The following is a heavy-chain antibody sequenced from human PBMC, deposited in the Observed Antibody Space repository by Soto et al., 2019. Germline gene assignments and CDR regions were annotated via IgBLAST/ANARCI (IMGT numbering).Heavy chain of an antibody. D-gene: IGHD1-26*01. CDR2: ISYDGSNK. CDR3: AKDVSGSYYYYYGMDV. J-gene: IGHJ6*02. Sequence: GGSLRLSCAASGFTFRSYGMHWVRQAPGKGLEWVAVISYDGSNKYYADSVKGRFTISRDNSKNTLYLQMNSLRAEDTAVYYCAKDVSGSYYYYYGMDVWGQGTTVTVSS. CDR1: GFTFRSYG. V-gene: IGHV3-30*18.